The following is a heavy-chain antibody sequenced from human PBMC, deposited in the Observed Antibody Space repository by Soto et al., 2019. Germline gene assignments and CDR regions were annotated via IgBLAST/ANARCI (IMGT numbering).Heavy chain of an antibody. V-gene: IGHV3-23*01. D-gene: IGHD5-12*01. Sequence: EVQLLESGGGLVQPGGSLRLSCAASGFTFSSYAMSWVRQAPGKGLEWVSAISGSGGSTYYADSVKGRFTISRDNSKNTQYLQMNSLRAEDTAVYYCAKDLGSALVATTPFDYWGQGTLVTVSS. CDR2: ISGSGGST. J-gene: IGHJ4*02. CDR1: GFTFSSYA. CDR3: AKDLGSALVATTPFDY.